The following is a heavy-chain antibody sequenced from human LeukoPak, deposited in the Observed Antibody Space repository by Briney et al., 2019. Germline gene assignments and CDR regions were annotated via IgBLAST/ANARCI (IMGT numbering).Heavy chain of an antibody. V-gene: IGHV3-33*01. Sequence: GGSLRLSCAASGFTFSSYGMHWVRQAPGKGLEWVAVIWYDGRNRYYADSVKGRFTISRDNSENTLYLQLNSLRAEDTAVYYCARTLQTYDTTGYPDYWGQGTLVTVSS. CDR1: GFTFSSYG. D-gene: IGHD3-22*01. CDR3: ARTLQTYDTTGYPDY. CDR2: IWYDGRNR. J-gene: IGHJ4*02.